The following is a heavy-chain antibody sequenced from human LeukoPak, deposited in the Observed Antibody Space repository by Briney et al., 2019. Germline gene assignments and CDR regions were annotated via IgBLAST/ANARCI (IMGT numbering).Heavy chain of an antibody. V-gene: IGHV3-7*01. Sequence: PGGSLRLSCAASGFTSSSYWMTWVRQAPGMGPECVANINQDGSEKNYVDSVRGRFTISRDSARNSLYLQLNSLRAEDTAVYYCARTARLLESWGQGTLVTVSS. CDR3: ARTARLLES. CDR1: GFTSSSYW. CDR2: INQDGSEK. D-gene: IGHD2-21*02. J-gene: IGHJ4*02.